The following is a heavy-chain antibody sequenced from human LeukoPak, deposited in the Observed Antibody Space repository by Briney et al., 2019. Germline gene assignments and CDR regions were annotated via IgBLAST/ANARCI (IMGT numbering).Heavy chain of an antibody. Sequence: SETLSLTCTVSGGSISSYYWSWIRQPAGKGLEWIGRIYTSGSTNYNPSLKSRVTMSVDTSKNQFSLKLSSVTAADTAVYYCARVPRTIRAETYYDFWSGYYKTHPYYYYYMDVWGKGTTVTVSS. CDR3: ARVPRTIRAETYYDFWSGYYKTHPYYYYYMDV. CDR2: IYTSGST. CDR1: GGSISSYY. J-gene: IGHJ6*03. D-gene: IGHD3-3*01. V-gene: IGHV4-4*07.